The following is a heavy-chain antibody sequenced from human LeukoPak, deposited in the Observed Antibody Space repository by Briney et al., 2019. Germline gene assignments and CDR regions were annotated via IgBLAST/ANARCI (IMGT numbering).Heavy chain of an antibody. J-gene: IGHJ2*01. D-gene: IGHD1-14*01. CDR1: GYTFTSYG. CDR2: INPNSGGT. Sequence: ASVKVSCKASGYTFTSYGISWVRQAPGQGLEWMGWINPNSGGTNCAQKFQGRVTMTRDTSINTAYMELSSLRSDDTAVYYCAREALTSKAHDLWGPGTLVTVSS. CDR3: AREALTSKAHDL. V-gene: IGHV1-2*02.